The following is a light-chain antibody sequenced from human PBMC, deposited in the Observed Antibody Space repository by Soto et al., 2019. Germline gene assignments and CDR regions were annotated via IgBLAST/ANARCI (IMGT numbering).Light chain of an antibody. V-gene: IGKV1-5*01. CDR1: QTTSSW. CDR3: QQYNDYSYT. CDR2: DAS. Sequence: DIQMTQSPSTLSASVGDRVTITCRASQTTSSWLAWYQQKPGKAPKLLIFDASILESGVPSRFSGSGSGTDFTLSISSLQPDDFGTYYCQQYNDYSYTFGQGTKLEIK. J-gene: IGKJ2*01.